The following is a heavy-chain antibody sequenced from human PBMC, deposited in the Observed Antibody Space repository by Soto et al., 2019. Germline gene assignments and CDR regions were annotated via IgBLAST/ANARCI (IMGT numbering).Heavy chain of an antibody. CDR3: VRRGPSQWGHFDY. V-gene: IGHV3-23*01. CDR1: GFTLSGYA. Sequence: GWPMSLSCEASGFTLSGYAMRWIRLVPGMGLEWVSAICGSGGSTYYADSVRGRFTISRDNSKNTLYLQMNSLRVEDTATYYCVRRGPSQWGHFDYWGQGTRVTGSS. J-gene: IGHJ4*02. D-gene: IGHD1-26*01. CDR2: ICGSGGST.